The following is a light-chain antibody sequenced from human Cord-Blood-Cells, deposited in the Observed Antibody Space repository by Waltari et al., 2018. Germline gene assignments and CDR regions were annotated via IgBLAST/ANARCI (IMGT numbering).Light chain of an antibody. CDR2: RAS. V-gene: IGKV4-1*01. CDR3: QQYDSTPPT. J-gene: IGKJ1*01. CDR1: QGVLYSSNNKNY. Sequence: DIVMTPSPDSLAVSLGERATINCKSSQGVLYSSNNKNYITWYQQKPGQPPKLLIYRASTREAGVPDRFSGSGSGTEFALTISSLQAEDVAVYYCQQYDSTPPTFGQGTKVEIK.